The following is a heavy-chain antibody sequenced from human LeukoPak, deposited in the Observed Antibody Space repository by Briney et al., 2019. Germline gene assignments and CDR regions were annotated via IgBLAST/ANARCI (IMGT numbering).Heavy chain of an antibody. J-gene: IGHJ4*02. CDR2: IKQDGSEK. CDR1: GFTFSSYW. Sequence: PGGSLRLSCAASGFTFSSYWMSWVRQAPGKGLEWVANIKQDGSEKYYVDSVKGRFTISRDNAKNSLYLQMNSLRAEDTAVYYCARGDNWNPHYFDYWGQGTLVTVSS. V-gene: IGHV3-7*04. CDR3: ARGDNWNPHYFDY. D-gene: IGHD1-20*01.